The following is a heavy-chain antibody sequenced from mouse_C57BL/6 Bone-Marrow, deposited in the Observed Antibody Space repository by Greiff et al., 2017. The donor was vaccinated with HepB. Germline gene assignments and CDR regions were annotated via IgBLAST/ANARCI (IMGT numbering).Heavy chain of an antibody. J-gene: IGHJ2*01. CDR1: GYAFSSYW. CDR3: AGDYSKGDYFDY. CDR2: IYPGDGDT. Sequence: QVQLQQSGAELVKPGASVKISCKASGYAFSSYWMNWVKQRPGKGLEWIGQIYPGDGDTNYNGKFKGKATLTADKSSSTAYMQLSSLTSEDSAVYFCAGDYSKGDYFDYWGQGTTLTVSS. V-gene: IGHV1-80*01. D-gene: IGHD2-5*01.